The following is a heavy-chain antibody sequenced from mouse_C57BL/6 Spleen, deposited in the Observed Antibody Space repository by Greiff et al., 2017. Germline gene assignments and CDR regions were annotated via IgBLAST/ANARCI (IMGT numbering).Heavy chain of an antibody. D-gene: IGHD1-1*01. CDR1: GYTFTSYW. Sequence: QVQLQQPGAELVKPGASVKMSCKASGYTFTSYWITWVKQRPGQGLEWIGAIHPGSGSTNYNEKFKSKATVTIDISYSTAYMQLSSLNSEYAAVYYCSRDETTTESMDYWGQGTSVTVSS. J-gene: IGHJ4*01. CDR3: SRDETTTESMDY. CDR2: IHPGSGST. V-gene: IGHV1-55*01.